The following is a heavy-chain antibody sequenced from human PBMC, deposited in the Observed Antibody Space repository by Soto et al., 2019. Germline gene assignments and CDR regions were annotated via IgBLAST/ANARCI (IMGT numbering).Heavy chain of an antibody. Sequence: PSETLSLTCTVSGGSISSYYWSWIRQPPGKGLEWIEYIYYSGSTNYNPSLKSRVTISVDTSKNQFSLNLSSVTAADTAVYYCARHHSGTGYPFDYWGQGNMVTVSS. CDR3: ARHHSGTGYPFDY. CDR1: GGSISSYY. V-gene: IGHV4-59*08. CDR2: IYYSGST. D-gene: IGHD3-9*01. J-gene: IGHJ4*02.